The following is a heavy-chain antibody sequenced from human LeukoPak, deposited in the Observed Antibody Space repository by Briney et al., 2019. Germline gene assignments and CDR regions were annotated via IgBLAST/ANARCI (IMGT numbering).Heavy chain of an antibody. CDR1: GFTVSSYY. CDR3: ARARGYGGAFDH. V-gene: IGHV3-66*01. Sequence: GGSLRLSCAASGFTVSSYYMSWVRQAPGKGLEWVSLIYSGGNTYYADSVKGRFTISRDNSKNTLYLQMNSLRAEDTSVYYCARARGYGGAFDHWGQGTLVTVSS. D-gene: IGHD5-12*01. J-gene: IGHJ4*02. CDR2: IYSGGNT.